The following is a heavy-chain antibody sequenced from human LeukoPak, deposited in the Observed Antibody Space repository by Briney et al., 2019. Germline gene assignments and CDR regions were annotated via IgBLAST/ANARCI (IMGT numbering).Heavy chain of an antibody. V-gene: IGHV3-48*03. Sequence: PGGSLRLSCAASGFTFSSYEMNWVRQAPGKGLEWVSYISSSGSTIYYADSVKGRFTISRDNAKKSLYLQMNSLRAEDTAVYYCARGYSYGIDVWGQGTTVTVSS. CDR3: ARGYSYGIDV. J-gene: IGHJ6*02. CDR1: GFTFSSYE. CDR2: ISSSGSTI. D-gene: IGHD6-13*01.